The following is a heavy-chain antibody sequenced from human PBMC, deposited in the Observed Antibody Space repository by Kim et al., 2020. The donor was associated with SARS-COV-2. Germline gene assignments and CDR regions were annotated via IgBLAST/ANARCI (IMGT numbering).Heavy chain of an antibody. D-gene: IGHD2-15*01. J-gene: IGHJ1*01. Sequence: YYADSVKGRFIISRDNYKNALHLQMNSVRAEGTAVYYCAKHFGSGGYEFQHWGQGTLVTVSS. CDR3: AKHFGSGGYEFQH. V-gene: IGHV3-23*01.